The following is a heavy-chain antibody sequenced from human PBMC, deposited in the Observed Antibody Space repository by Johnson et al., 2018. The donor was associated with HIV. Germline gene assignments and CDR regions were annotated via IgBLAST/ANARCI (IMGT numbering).Heavy chain of an antibody. V-gene: IGHV3-23*04. CDR3: ARESRIWA. J-gene: IGHJ3*01. Sequence: VQLVESGGGVVQPGGSLRLSCSASGFTFSIYAMSWVRQAPGKGLEWVSTVSSSGGSTYYTDSVKGRFTISRDNAKSSLSLQMNSLRAEDTAVYYCARESRIWAWGQGTMVTVSS. CDR1: GFTFSIYA. CDR2: VSSSGGST. D-gene: IGHD3-16*01.